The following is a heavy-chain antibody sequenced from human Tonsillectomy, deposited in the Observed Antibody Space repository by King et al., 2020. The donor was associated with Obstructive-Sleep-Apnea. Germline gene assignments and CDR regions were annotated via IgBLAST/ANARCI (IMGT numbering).Heavy chain of an antibody. V-gene: IGHV4-4*07. Sequence: VQLQESGPGLVKPSETLSLTCTVSGGSMSSYYWSWIRQPAGKGMEWIGRIHTSGSTNYNPSLKSRVTMSVDTSKNQFSLKMSSVTAADTAVYYCASWKVRGVIQESWGQGTLVTVSS. CDR2: IHTSGST. CDR1: GGSMSSYY. J-gene: IGHJ5*02. CDR3: ASWKVRGVIQES. D-gene: IGHD3-10*01.